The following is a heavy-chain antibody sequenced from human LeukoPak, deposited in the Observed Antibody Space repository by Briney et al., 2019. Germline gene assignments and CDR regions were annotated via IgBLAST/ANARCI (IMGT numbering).Heavy chain of an antibody. D-gene: IGHD6-6*01. Sequence: MPSETLSLTCTVSGGSISSSSYYWGWIRQPPGKGLEWIGSIYYSGSTYYNPSLKSRVTISVDTSKNQFSLKLSSVTAADTAVYYCASGGSSTFDYWGQGTLVTVSS. V-gene: IGHV4-39*07. J-gene: IGHJ4*02. CDR2: IYYSGST. CDR1: GGSISSSSYY. CDR3: ASGGSSTFDY.